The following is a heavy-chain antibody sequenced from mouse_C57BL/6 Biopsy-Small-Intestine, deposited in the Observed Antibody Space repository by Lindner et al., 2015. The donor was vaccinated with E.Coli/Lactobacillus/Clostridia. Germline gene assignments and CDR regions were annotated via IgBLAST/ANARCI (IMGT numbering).Heavy chain of an antibody. CDR3: ARDSSSWYYYYYGMDV. V-gene: IGHV1-7*01. CDR1: GYTFTSYG. D-gene: IGHD1-1*01. J-gene: IGHJ1*01. CDR2: ISAYNGNT. Sequence: SVKVSCKASGYTFTSYGINWVRQAPGQGLEWMGWISAYNGNTNYAQKLQGRVTMTTDTSTSTAYMELRSLRSDDTAVYYCARDSSSWYYYYYGMDVWGQGTTVTVSS.